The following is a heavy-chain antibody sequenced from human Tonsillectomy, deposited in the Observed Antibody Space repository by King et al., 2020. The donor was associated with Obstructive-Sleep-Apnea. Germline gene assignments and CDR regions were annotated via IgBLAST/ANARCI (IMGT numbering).Heavy chain of an antibody. CDR3: AREGVAVDHGSYYYYGMDV. Sequence: VQLVESGGGLVQPGGSLRLSCAASGFTFSSYSMNWVRQAPGKGLEWVSYISSSSSTIYYADSVKGRFTISRDNAKNSLYLQMNSLRAEDTAVYYCAREGVAVDHGSYYYYGMDVWGQGTTVTVSS. V-gene: IGHV3-48*04. CDR1: GFTFSSYS. D-gene: IGHD6-19*01. CDR2: ISSSSSTI. J-gene: IGHJ6*02.